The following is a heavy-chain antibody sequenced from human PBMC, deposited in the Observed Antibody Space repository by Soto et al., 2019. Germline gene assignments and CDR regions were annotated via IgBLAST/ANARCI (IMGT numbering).Heavy chain of an antibody. J-gene: IGHJ4*02. V-gene: IGHV1-18*01. CDR1: GYTFTSYG. CDR3: ARDHCSGGSCYRRDY. D-gene: IGHD2-15*01. CDR2: ISAYNGNT. Sequence: ASVKVSCKASGYTFTSYGISWVRQAPGQGLEWMGWISAYNGNTNYAQKLQGRVTMTTDTSTSTAYMELRSLRSDDTAVYYCARDHCSGGSCYRRDYWGQGTLVTVSS.